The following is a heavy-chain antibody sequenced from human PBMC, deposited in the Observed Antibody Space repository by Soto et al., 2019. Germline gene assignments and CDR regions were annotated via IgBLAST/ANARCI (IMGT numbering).Heavy chain of an antibody. J-gene: IGHJ4*02. CDR1: GGSLSSGDYY. CDR2: IYYSGST. Sequence: SETLSLTCTVSGGSLSSGDYYWSWIRQPPGKGLEWIGYIYYSGSTYYNQSLKSRVTISVDTSKNQFSLKLSSVTAADTAVYYCARESYGSGSYYIDYWCQGTLV. D-gene: IGHD3-10*01. CDR3: ARESYGSGSYYIDY. V-gene: IGHV4-30-4*01.